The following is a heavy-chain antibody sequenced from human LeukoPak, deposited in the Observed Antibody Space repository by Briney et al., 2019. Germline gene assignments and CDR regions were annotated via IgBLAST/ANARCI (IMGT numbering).Heavy chain of an antibody. V-gene: IGHV1-3*01. CDR2: INPGNGNT. J-gene: IGHJ4*02. CDR3: AIGPLPNYYRHFEY. Sequence: ASVKVSCKASGYTFTSYAMHWVRQAPGQRLEWMGWINPGNGNTKYSQKFQARVTITRDTSASTAYMELSSLRSEDTAVYYCAIGPLPNYYRHFEYWGQGTLVTVSS. CDR1: GYTFTSYA. D-gene: IGHD1-7*01.